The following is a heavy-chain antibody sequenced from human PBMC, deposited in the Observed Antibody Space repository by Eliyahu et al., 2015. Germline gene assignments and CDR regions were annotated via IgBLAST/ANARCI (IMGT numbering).Heavy chain of an antibody. J-gene: IGHJ4*02. CDR1: GFTFSXYA. CDR2: ISGSGGST. Sequence: EVQLVESGGGLVQPGGSLRLSCAASGFTFSXYAXXWVRXAPGKGLEWVSAISGSGGSTYYADSVKGRFTISRDNSKNTLYLQMNSLRAEDTAVYYCANFPGYRRDGYNCLDPAVCYFDYWGQGTLVTVSS. CDR3: ANFPGYRRDGYNCLDPAVCYFDY. D-gene: IGHD5-24*01. V-gene: IGHV3-23*04.